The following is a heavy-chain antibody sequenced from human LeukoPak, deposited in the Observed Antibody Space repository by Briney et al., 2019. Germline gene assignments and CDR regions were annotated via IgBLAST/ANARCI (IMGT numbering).Heavy chain of an antibody. V-gene: IGHV3-11*01. J-gene: IGHJ4*02. CDR3: ARAKGGYDAGYYYDSSGQNIFDY. D-gene: IGHD3-22*01. Sequence: KAGGSLRLSCAASGFTFSDYYMSWIRQAPGKGLEWVSYISSSGSTIYYADSVKGRFTISRDNAKNSLYLQMNSLRAEDTAVYYCARAKGGYDAGYYYDSSGQNIFDYWGQGTLVTVSS. CDR2: ISSSGSTI. CDR1: GFTFSDYY.